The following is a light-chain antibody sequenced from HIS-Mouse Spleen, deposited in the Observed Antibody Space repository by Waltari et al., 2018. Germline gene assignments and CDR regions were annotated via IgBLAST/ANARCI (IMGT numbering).Light chain of an antibody. Sequence: QSALTQPASVSGSPGQSITISCTGTSSDVGGYNYVSWAQQHPGKASKLMIYDVSNRPPGVSNRFSGSKSGNTASLTISGLQAEDEADYYCSSYTSSSFNVVFGGGTKLTVL. J-gene: IGLJ2*01. V-gene: IGLV2-14*03. CDR1: SSDVGGYNY. CDR3: SSYTSSSFNVV. CDR2: DVS.